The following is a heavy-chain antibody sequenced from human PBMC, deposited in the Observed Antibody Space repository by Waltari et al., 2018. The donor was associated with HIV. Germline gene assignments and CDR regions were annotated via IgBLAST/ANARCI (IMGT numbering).Heavy chain of an antibody. CDR2: ISGSRFTI. V-gene: IGHV3-48*01. D-gene: IGHD2-21*02. Sequence: EVQLVESGGGLVQPGGSLRLSCAASGFTFSTYSMNWVRQAPGKGREWVSHISGSRFTIYYADSVKGRFTISRDNAKNSLYLQMNSLRAEDTAVYYCARDRGVVTPNYGMDVWGQGTTVIVSS. J-gene: IGHJ6*02. CDR1: GFTFSTYS. CDR3: ARDRGVVTPNYGMDV.